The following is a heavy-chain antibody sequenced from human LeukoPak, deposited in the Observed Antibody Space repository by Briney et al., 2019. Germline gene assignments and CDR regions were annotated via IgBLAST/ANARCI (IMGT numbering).Heavy chain of an antibody. Sequence: PGGSLRLSCAASGFTFSSYSMNWVRQAPGKGLEWVSYISSSSSTIYYADSVKGRFTISRDNAKNSLYLQMNSLRAEDTAVYYRARERCSSTSCYAAFSWGQGTLVTVSS. CDR3: ARERCSSTSCYAAFS. J-gene: IGHJ5*02. CDR1: GFTFSSYS. CDR2: ISSSSSTI. D-gene: IGHD2-2*01. V-gene: IGHV3-48*01.